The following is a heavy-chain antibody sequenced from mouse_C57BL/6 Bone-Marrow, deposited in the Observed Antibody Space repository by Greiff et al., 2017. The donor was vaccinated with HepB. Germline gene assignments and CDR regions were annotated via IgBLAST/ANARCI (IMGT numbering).Heavy chain of an antibody. Sequence: EVKLMESGEGLVKPGGSLKLSCAASGFTFSSYAMSWVRQTPEKRLEWVAYISSGGDYIYYADTVKGRFTISRDNARNTLYLQMSSLKSEDTAMYYCTRGANWDYFDYWGQGTTLTVSS. D-gene: IGHD4-1*01. CDR1: GFTFSSYA. V-gene: IGHV5-9-1*02. CDR3: TRGANWDYFDY. J-gene: IGHJ2*01. CDR2: ISSGGDYI.